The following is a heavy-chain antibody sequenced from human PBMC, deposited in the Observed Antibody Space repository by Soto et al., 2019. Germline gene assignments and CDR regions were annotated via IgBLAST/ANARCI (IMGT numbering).Heavy chain of an antibody. Sequence: QVQLHQSGPGLVKPSETLSLTCPVSGASVTNYYWSWIRQSPGKGLEWIGYISYGGTTNFNSSLKGRVTVSVDMSKNQFSLTLNSVTAADTAVYYCAMYYGHGQDYWGQGTLVTVSS. V-gene: IGHV4-59*02. J-gene: IGHJ4*02. CDR2: ISYGGTT. CDR1: GASVTNYY. D-gene: IGHD3-10*01. CDR3: AMYYGHGQDY.